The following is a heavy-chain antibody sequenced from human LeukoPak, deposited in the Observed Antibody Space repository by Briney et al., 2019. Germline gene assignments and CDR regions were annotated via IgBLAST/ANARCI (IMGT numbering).Heavy chain of an antibody. V-gene: IGHV3-20*04. CDR2: INWNGGST. Sequence: GGSLRLSCAASGLTFDDYGMSWVRQAPGKGLEWVSGINWNGGSTGYADSVKGRFTISRDNAKNSLYLQMNSLRAEATAFYYCARGGNSSGYFDYYYYMDVWGKGTTVTVSS. D-gene: IGHD3-22*01. CDR3: ARGGNSSGYFDYYYYMDV. J-gene: IGHJ6*03. CDR1: GLTFDDYG.